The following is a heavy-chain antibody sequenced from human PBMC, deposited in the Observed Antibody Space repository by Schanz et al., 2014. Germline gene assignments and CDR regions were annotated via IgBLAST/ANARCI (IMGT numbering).Heavy chain of an antibody. D-gene: IGHD5-18*01. CDR2: VSSYDTTV. CDR1: GFTFADYY. CDR3: ARGGYSYGSGYYAMDV. V-gene: IGHV3-11*04. J-gene: IGHJ6*02. Sequence: QVQLLESGGGLFKPGGSLRLSCAGSGFTFADYYMTWIRQAPGKGLEWISYVSSYDTTVSYADSVKGRFTISRDNAKSTVYLQMNSLGVEDMAVYYCARGGYSYGSGYYAMDVWGQGTMVTVSS.